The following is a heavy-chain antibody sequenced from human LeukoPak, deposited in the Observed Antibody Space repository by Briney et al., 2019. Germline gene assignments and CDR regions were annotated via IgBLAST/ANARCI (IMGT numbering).Heavy chain of an antibody. D-gene: IGHD3-22*01. CDR3: AKRALDSSGYYQGYYFDY. Sequence: PAGGSLRLSCAASGFTFSSYGMHWVRQAPGKGLEWVAVISYDGSNKYYADSVKGRFTISRDNSKNTLYLQMNSLRAEDTAVYYCAKRALDSSGYYQGYYFDYWGQGTLVTVSS. J-gene: IGHJ4*02. CDR1: GFTFSSYG. V-gene: IGHV3-30*18. CDR2: ISYDGSNK.